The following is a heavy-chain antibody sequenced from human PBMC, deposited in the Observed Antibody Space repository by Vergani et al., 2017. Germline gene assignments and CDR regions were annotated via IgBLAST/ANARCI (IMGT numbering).Heavy chain of an antibody. CDR1: GFTFSSYA. J-gene: IGHJ6*03. CDR3: AKAECSSTSCYNYYYYMDV. V-gene: IGHV3-23*01. Sequence: EVQLLESGGGLVQPGGSLRLSCAASGFTFSSYAMSWVRQAPGKGLEWVSAISGSGGSTYYADSVKGRFTISRDNTKNTLYLQMNSLRAEDTAVYYCAKAECSSTSCYNYYYYMDVWGKGTTVTVSS. CDR2: ISGSGGST. D-gene: IGHD2-2*02.